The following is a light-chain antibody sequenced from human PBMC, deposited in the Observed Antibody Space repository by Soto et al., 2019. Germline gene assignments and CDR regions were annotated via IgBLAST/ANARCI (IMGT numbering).Light chain of an antibody. Sequence: EIVMTQSPATLSVSPGERATLSCRASQSVSSNLAWYQQKPGQAPRLLIYGASTRATGIPARFSVSGSGTEFTLTISSLQSEDFAVYDCQQYNNWPPWTFGQGTKVEIK. V-gene: IGKV3-15*01. CDR1: QSVSSN. J-gene: IGKJ1*01. CDR2: GAS. CDR3: QQYNNWPPWT.